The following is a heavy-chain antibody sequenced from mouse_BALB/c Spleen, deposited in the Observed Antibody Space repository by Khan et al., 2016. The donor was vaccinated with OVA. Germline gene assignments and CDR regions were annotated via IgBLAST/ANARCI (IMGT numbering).Heavy chain of an antibody. V-gene: IGHV3-2*02. CDR2: ISYSGNT. CDR3: ARIKGGDFDY. J-gene: IGHJ2*01. Sequence: EVQLVESGPGLVKPSQSLSLTCTVTGYSITSDYAWNWIRQFPGNNLEWMGYISYSGNTKYTPSLKSRISITRDTSKNQFFLQLNSVTIEDTATYYGARIKGGDFDYWGQGTTLTVSS. CDR1: GYSITSDYA.